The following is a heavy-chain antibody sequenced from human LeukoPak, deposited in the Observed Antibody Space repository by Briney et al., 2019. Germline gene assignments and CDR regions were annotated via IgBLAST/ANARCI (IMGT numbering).Heavy chain of an antibody. CDR3: ARDYGYSRTTYNWFDP. J-gene: IGHJ5*02. CDR1: GYTFTSYG. D-gene: IGHD6-13*01. CDR2: INAYNGNT. Sequence: ASVKVSCKASGYTFTSYGISWVRQAPGQGLEWMGWINAYNGNTNYAQKLQGRVTMTTDTSTSTAYMELRSLRSDDTAVYYCARDYGYSRTTYNWFDPWGQGTLVTVSS. V-gene: IGHV1-18*01.